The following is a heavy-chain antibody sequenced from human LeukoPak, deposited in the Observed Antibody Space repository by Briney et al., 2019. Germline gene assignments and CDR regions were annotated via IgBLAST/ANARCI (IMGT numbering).Heavy chain of an antibody. J-gene: IGHJ4*02. CDR2: INPNSGGT. D-gene: IGHD6-6*01. CDR3: AAAEYPARPFDY. CDR1: GYTFTSYD. Sequence: GASVKVSCKASGYTFTSYDINWVRQATGQGLEWMGWINPNSGGTNYAQKFQGRVTMTRDTSISTAYMELSRLRSDDTAVYYCAAAEYPARPFDYWGQGTLVTVSS. V-gene: IGHV1-2*02.